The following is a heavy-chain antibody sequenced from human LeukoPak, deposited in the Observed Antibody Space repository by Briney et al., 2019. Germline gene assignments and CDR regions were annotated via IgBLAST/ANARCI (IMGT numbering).Heavy chain of an antibody. CDR1: GYSIRRIYF. V-gene: IGHV4-38-2*01. D-gene: IGHD3-22*01. CDR3: ARVRYYDDSGYYYDFDY. J-gene: IGHJ4*02. Sequence: SETLSLTCGVSGYSIRRIYFWGLIREPPGKGLEYLGNIHHSGTTYYNPSLKSRVTISIDTSKNQFSLKLSSVTAADTAVYYCARVRYYDDSGYYYDFDYWGQGTLVTVSS. CDR2: IHHSGTT.